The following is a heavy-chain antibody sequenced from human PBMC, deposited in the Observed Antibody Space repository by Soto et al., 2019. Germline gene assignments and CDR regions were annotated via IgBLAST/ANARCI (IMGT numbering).Heavy chain of an antibody. CDR1: KFTFSYYG. Sequence: HPGGSLRLSCAASKFTFSYYGMHWVRQAPGKGLEWVAVISYEGSNKYYADPVKGRFTISRDNSKNTLYLEMNSLRTEDTAVYYCAKPISISGVIIDAFDVWGQGTMVTVSS. CDR3: AKPISISGVIIDAFDV. J-gene: IGHJ3*01. D-gene: IGHD3-3*01. CDR2: ISYEGSNK. V-gene: IGHV3-30*18.